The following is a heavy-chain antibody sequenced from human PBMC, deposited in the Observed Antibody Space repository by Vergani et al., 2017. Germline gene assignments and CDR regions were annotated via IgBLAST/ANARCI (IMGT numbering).Heavy chain of an antibody. Sequence: EVQLVQSGAEVKKPGESLKISCKGSGYSFTSYWIGWVRQMPGKGLEWMGIIYPGDSDTRYSPSFQGQVTISADKSISTAYLQWSSLKASDTAMYYCAGLHITMVRGVIINPYYYYGMDVWGQGTTVTVSS. D-gene: IGHD3-10*01. CDR3: AGLHITMVRGVIINPYYYYGMDV. V-gene: IGHV5-51*01. CDR2: IYPGDSDT. CDR1: GYSFTSYW. J-gene: IGHJ6*02.